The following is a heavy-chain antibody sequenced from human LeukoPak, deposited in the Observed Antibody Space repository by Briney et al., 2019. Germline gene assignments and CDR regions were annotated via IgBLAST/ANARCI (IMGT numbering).Heavy chain of an antibody. J-gene: IGHJ4*02. Sequence: PSETLSLTCAVYGGSFSGYYWSWIRQPPGKGLEWIGEINHSGSTNYNPSLKSRVTISVDTSKNQFSLKLCSVTAEDTAVYYCARGYYDSSGHVDYWGQGTLVTVSS. V-gene: IGHV4-34*01. D-gene: IGHD3-22*01. CDR2: INHSGST. CDR1: GGSFSGYY. CDR3: ARGYYDSSGHVDY.